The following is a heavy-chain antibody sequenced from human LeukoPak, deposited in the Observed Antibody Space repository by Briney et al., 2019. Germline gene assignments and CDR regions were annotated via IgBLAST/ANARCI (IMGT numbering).Heavy chain of an antibody. CDR2: IIPIFGTA. Sequence: GASVKVSCKASGGTFSSYAISWVRQAPGQGLEWMGGIIPIFGTANYAQKFQGRVTITADESTSTAYMELSSLRSEDTAVYYCARSPGYSSSWSLPYYYYYGMDVWGQGTTVTVSS. CDR3: ARSPGYSSSWSLPYYYYYGMDV. J-gene: IGHJ6*02. CDR1: GGTFSSYA. V-gene: IGHV1-69*13. D-gene: IGHD6-13*01.